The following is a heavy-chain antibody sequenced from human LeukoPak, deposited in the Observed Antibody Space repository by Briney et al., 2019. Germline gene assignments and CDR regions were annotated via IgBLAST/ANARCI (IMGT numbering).Heavy chain of an antibody. V-gene: IGHV3-30-3*01. J-gene: IGHJ6*02. CDR2: ISYDGSNK. Sequence: GGSLRLSCAASGFTFSSYAMHWVRQAPGKGLEWVAVISYDGSNKYYADSVKGRFTISRDNSKNTLYLQMNSLRAEDTAVYYCARDPRITMVRGVIINPQNYYYYGMDVWGQGTTVTVSS. CDR3: ARDPRITMVRGVIINPQNYYYYGMDV. D-gene: IGHD3-10*01. CDR1: GFTFSSYA.